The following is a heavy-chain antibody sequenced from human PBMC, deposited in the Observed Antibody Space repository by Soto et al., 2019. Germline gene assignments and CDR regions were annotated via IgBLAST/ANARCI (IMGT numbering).Heavy chain of an antibody. CDR3: ARDTGSICYWFDP. V-gene: IGHV4-31*03. J-gene: IGHJ5*02. CDR2: IYYSGST. D-gene: IGHD6-13*01. Sequence: QVQLQESGPGLVKPSQTLSLTCTVSGGSISSGGYYWSWIRQHPGKGLEWIGYIYYSGSTYYNPSLKSRVTISLDTSKNQSSLKLSSVTAADTAVYYCARDTGSICYWFDPWGQGTLVTVSS. CDR1: GGSISSGGYY.